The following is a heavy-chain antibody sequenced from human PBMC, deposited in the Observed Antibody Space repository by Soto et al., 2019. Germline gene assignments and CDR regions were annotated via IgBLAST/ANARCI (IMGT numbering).Heavy chain of an antibody. CDR2: ISYDGSNK. V-gene: IGHV3-30-3*01. CDR1: GFTFSSYA. CDR3: ARGGFNYYGMDV. J-gene: IGHJ6*02. Sequence: AGGSLRLSCAASGFTFSSYAMHWVRQAPGKGLEWVAVISYDGSNKYYADSVKGRFTISRDDSKNTLYLQMNSLRAEDTAVYYCARGGFNYYGMDVWGQGTTVTVSS. D-gene: IGHD3-3*01.